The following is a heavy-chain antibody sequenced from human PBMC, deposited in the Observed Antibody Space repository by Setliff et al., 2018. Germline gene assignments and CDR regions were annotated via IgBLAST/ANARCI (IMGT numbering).Heavy chain of an antibody. CDR3: ARVSMYSSSWYYYYYGMDA. V-gene: IGHV4-39*07. CDR2: IYYSGST. CDR1: GGSISSTIYY. D-gene: IGHD6-13*01. J-gene: IGHJ6*02. Sequence: SETLSLTCTVSGGSISSTIYYWGWIRQPPGKGLEWIGSIYYSGSTYYNPSLKSRVTISVDTSKNQFSLKLSSVTAADTAVYYCARVSMYSSSWYYYYYGMDAWGQGTTVTVSS.